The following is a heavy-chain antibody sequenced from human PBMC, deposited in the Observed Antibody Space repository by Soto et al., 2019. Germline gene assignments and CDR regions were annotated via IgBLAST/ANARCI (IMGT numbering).Heavy chain of an antibody. CDR1: GGTFSSYA. J-gene: IGHJ4*02. CDR2: IIPIFGTA. D-gene: IGHD5-18*01. CDR3: ATSSRWIQRWEVMFDY. Sequence: ASVKVSCKASGGTFSSYAISWVRQAPGQGLEWMGGIIPIFGTANYAQKFQGRVTITADESTSTAYMELSSLRSEDTAVYYCATSSRWIQRWEVMFDYWGQGTLVTVA. V-gene: IGHV1-69*13.